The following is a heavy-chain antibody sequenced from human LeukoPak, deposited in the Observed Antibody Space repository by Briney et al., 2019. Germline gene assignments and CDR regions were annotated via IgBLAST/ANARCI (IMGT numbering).Heavy chain of an antibody. CDR1: VGSISSSSYY. Sequence: SETLPLTCPFSVGSISSSSYYWGWTRHPPGKGLEWIGSIYYSGSTYYNPSLRGRVTISVYTSKNQLSLKLSSVTAVDTAVYSCARSGGSCNIDYWGQGTPVTVSS. CDR3: ARSGGSCNIDY. J-gene: IGHJ4*02. CDR2: IYYSGST. D-gene: IGHD3-10*01. V-gene: IGHV4-39*01.